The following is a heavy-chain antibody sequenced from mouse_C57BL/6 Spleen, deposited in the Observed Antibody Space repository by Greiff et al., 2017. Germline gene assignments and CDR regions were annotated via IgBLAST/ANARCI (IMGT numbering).Heavy chain of an antibody. CDR3: ASTYYYGSPWFAY. D-gene: IGHD1-1*01. J-gene: IGHJ3*01. CDR1: GYSITSGYY. CDR2: ISYDGSN. Sequence: ESGPGLVKPSQSLSLTCSVTGYSITSGYYWNWIRQFPGNKLEWMGYISYDGSNNYNPSLKNRISITRDTSKNQFFLKLNSVTTEDTATYYCASTYYYGSPWFAYWGQGTLVTVSA. V-gene: IGHV3-6*01.